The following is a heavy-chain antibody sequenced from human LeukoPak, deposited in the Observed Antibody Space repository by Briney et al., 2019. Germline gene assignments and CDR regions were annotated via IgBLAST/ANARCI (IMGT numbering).Heavy chain of an antibody. CDR2: IYYCGRT. CDR3: ARDSVNTGGDP. J-gene: IGHJ5*02. D-gene: IGHD3-10*01. V-gene: IGHV4-31*03. Sequence: SQTLSLTCTVSGGSISSGGYYWTWIRQHPGKGLEWIGYIYYCGRTYYNPSLKSRVTISVDTPKNQFSLKLSSVTAADTAVYYCARDSVNTGGDPWGEGTLVTVSS. CDR1: GGSISSGGYY.